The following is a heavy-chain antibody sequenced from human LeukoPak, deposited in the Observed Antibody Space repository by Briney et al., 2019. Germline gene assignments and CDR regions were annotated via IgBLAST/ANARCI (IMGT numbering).Heavy chain of an antibody. CDR1: GFTFSSYS. J-gene: IGHJ6*03. V-gene: IGHV3-21*01. D-gene: IGHD3-10*01. Sequence: PGGSLRLSCAASGFTFSSYSMNWVRQAPGKGLEWVSSISSSSSYIYYADSVKGRFTISRDNAKNSLYLQMNSLRAEDTAVYYCAKDGSYYGSGGYYNRAYYYYYYMDVWGKGTTVTVPS. CDR2: ISSSSSYI. CDR3: AKDGSYYGSGGYYNRAYYYYYYMDV.